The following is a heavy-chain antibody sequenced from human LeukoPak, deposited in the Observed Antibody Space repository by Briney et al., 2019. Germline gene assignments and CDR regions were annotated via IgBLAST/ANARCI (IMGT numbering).Heavy chain of an antibody. J-gene: IGHJ5*02. CDR3: AKRGRFAGNWFDP. V-gene: IGHV3-30*18. CDR2: ISYDGSNK. D-gene: IGHD3-10*01. CDR1: GFTFSSYG. Sequence: GGSLRLSCAASGFTFSSYGMHWVRQAPGKGLEWVAVISYDGSNKYYADSVKGRFTISRDNSKNTLYLQMNSLRAEDTAVYYRAKRGRFAGNWFDPWGQGTLVTVSS.